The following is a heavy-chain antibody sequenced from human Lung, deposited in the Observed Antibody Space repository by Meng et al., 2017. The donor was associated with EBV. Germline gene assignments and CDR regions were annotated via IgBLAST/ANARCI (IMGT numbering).Heavy chain of an antibody. Sequence: QVQLSQSGPGLLKPSQTLSLPCVSSCDSVSSSSAAWTWIRQSLSRGLEWLGRTYYRSKWYNDYAVFVKSRITNNPDTSKNQFSLPLNSVTPEDTAVHYCARGATSVFDLWGRGTLVTVSS. J-gene: IGHJ2*01. CDR3: ARGATSVFDL. V-gene: IGHV6-1*01. CDR1: CDSVSSSSAA. CDR2: TYYRSKWYN.